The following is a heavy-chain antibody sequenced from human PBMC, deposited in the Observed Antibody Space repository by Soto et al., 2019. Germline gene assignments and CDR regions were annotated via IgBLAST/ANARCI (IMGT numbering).Heavy chain of an antibody. CDR3: ARVPSVVTPGNDYFGVDV. Sequence: GESLKISCKGSGYSFTSYWIAWVRQVPGKGLELMGVIYPGDSDIRYSPSFQGQVTISADKSISTAYLQWSSLKASDSAMYYCARVPSVVTPGNDYFGVDVWGQGTTVTVSS. D-gene: IGHD2-2*01. V-gene: IGHV5-51*01. J-gene: IGHJ6*02. CDR2: IYPGDSDI. CDR1: GYSFTSYW.